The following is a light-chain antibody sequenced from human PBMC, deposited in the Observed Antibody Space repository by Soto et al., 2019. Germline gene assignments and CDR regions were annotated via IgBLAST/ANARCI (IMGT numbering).Light chain of an antibody. CDR1: RSNIGTYT. CDR3: AAWDGSLSAVV. J-gene: IGLJ3*02. CDR2: LNT. V-gene: IGLV1-44*01. Sequence: QSVLTQSPSASGTPGQTVTISCSGSRSNIGTYTVNWYQHLPGTAPTLLIYLNTQRPSGVPDRFSGSKSGTSASLAISGLQSEDEADYYCAAWDGSLSAVVFGGGTKVTVL.